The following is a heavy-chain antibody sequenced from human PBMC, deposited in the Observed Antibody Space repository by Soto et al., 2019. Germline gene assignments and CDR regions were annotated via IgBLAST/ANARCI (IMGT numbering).Heavy chain of an antibody. CDR3: AKDPSSITMIVVVYYFDY. CDR1: GFTYSSYA. Sequence: GSLRLSCAASGFTYSSYAMSWVRQAPGTGLEWVSAISGSGGSTYYADSVKGRFTISRDNSKNTLYLQMNSLRAEDTAVYYCAKDPSSITMIVVVYYFDYWGQGTLVTVSS. V-gene: IGHV3-23*01. D-gene: IGHD3-22*01. J-gene: IGHJ4*02. CDR2: ISGSGGST.